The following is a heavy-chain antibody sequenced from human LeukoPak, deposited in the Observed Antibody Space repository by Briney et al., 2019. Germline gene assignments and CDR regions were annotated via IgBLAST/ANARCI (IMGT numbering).Heavy chain of an antibody. J-gene: IGHJ4*02. Sequence: PGRSLRLSCAASGFTFDDYAVHWVRQAPGKGLEWVSGISWNSGSIGYADSVKGRFTISRDNAKNSLYLQMNSLRAEDTALYYCAKDQNYDILTGYRDYWGQGTLVTVSS. CDR3: AKDQNYDILTGYRDY. D-gene: IGHD3-9*01. CDR2: ISWNSGSI. V-gene: IGHV3-9*01. CDR1: GFTFDDYA.